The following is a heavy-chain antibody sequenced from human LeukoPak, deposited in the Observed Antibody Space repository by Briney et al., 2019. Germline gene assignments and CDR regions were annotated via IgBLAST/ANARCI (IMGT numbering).Heavy chain of an antibody. CDR2: INHIGST. CDR3: ARVKHYIWGSYRYVWFDP. D-gene: IGHD3-16*02. CDR1: GGSFSGYY. V-gene: IGHV4-34*01. Sequence: KSSETLSLTCAVYGGSFSGYYWSWIRQPPGKGLEWIGEINHIGSTNYNPSLKSRVTISVDTSKNQFSLKLSSVTAADTAVYYCARVKHYIWGSYRYVWFDPWGQGTLVTVSS. J-gene: IGHJ5*02.